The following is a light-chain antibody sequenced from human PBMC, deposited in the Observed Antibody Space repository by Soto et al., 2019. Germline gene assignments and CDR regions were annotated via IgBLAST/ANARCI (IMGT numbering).Light chain of an antibody. CDR1: QSASNY. V-gene: IGKV3-11*01. Sequence: ETVLTQSPATLSLSPGDRATLSCRASQSASNYLAWYQQRRGQAPRLLIYDASSRASGIPARFSGSGSGTDFTLTISSLEPEDFAVYYCQQRYNWPLTFGGGTTVEI. CDR2: DAS. CDR3: QQRYNWPLT. J-gene: IGKJ4*01.